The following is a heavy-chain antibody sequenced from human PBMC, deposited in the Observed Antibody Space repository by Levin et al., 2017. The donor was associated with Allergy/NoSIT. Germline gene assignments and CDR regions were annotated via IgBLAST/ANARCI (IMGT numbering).Heavy chain of an antibody. J-gene: IGHJ3*01. CDR1: GFTFSDYA. D-gene: IGHD6-13*01. CDR2: ISGSGGTT. CDR3: VKDILAAGTQAFDV. V-gene: IGHV3-23*01. Sequence: VASVKVSCAASGFTFSDYAMSWVRQAPGKGLEWVSGISGSGGTTYFADSLKGRFTISRDNSKNTLYLQMNSLRAEDTAVYYCVKDILAAGTQAFDVWGQGTMVTVSS.